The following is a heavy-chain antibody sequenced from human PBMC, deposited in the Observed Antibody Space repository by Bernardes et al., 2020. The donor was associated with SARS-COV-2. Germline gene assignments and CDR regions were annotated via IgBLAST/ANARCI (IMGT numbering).Heavy chain of an antibody. CDR2: ISSNGGST. J-gene: IGHJ4*02. V-gene: IGHV3-64*01. CDR3: ARDGIGGDSFDY. Sequence: GGSLRLSCAASGFTFSSYAMHWVRQAPGKGLEYVSAISSNGGSTYYANSVKGRFTISRDNSKNTLYLQMGSLRAEDMAVYYCARDGIGGDSFDYWGQGTLVTVSS. CDR1: GFTFSSYA. D-gene: IGHD2-21*01.